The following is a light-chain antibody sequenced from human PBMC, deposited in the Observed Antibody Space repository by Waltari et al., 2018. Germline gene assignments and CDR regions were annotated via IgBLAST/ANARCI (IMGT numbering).Light chain of an antibody. CDR3: FSYRSSSTWV. V-gene: IGLV2-14*01. CDR1: SSDVGGYNY. J-gene: IGLJ3*02. CDR2: DVA. Sequence: QSALTQPASVSASPGQSITISCSGTSSDVGGYNYVCWYQQHPGKAPNLIIYDVAKRPSGVSNRFSGSKSGNTASLTISGLQAEDEADYYCFSYRSSSTWVFGGGTKLTVL.